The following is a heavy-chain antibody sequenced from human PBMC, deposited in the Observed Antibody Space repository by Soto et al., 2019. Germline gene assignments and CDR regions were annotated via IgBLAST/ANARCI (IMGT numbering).Heavy chain of an antibody. CDR3: ARERAVAGSQDF. CDR1: GFIFSDYG. V-gene: IGHV3-33*01. J-gene: IGHJ4*02. Sequence: PGGSLRLSCAASGFIFSDYGIHWVRQAPGKGLEWVALIWYDGSKKYYADSVKGRFTVSRDNINSTLYLEMNSLRVEDSAVYYCARERAVAGSQDFWGQGTLVTVSS. CDR2: IWYDGSKK. D-gene: IGHD6-19*01.